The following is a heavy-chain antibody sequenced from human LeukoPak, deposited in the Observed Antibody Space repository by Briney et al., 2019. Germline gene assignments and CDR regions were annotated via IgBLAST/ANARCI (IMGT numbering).Heavy chain of an antibody. J-gene: IGHJ4*02. CDR1: GYTFTSYD. V-gene: IGHV1-8*03. Sequence: ASVKVSCKASGYTFTSYDINWVRQATGQGLEWMGWMNPNSGNTGYAQKFQGRVTITRNTSISTAYMELSSLRSEDTAVYYCARGRRIGDLGVGYFLDYWGQGTLVTVSS. D-gene: IGHD3-9*01. CDR2: MNPNSGNT. CDR3: ARGRRIGDLGVGYFLDY.